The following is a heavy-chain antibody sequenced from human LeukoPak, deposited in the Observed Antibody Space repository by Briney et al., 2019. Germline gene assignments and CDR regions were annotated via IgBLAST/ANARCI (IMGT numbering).Heavy chain of an antibody. Sequence: GGSLRLSCAASGFTFDDYSMYWVRQAPGKGLEWVSGISWSSGYIGYADSVKGRFTVSRDNAKNSLYLQMNSLRAEDTALYYCARGVTMVRGVLAYWGQGTLVTVSS. CDR1: GFTFDDYS. D-gene: IGHD3-10*01. CDR3: ARGVTMVRGVLAY. J-gene: IGHJ4*02. V-gene: IGHV3-9*01. CDR2: ISWSSGYI.